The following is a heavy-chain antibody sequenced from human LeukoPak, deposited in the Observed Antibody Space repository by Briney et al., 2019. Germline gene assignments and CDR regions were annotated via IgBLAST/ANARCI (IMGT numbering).Heavy chain of an antibody. CDR1: GFTVSSNY. CDR2: IYSGGST. Sequence: GGSLRLSCAASGFTVSSNYMSWVRQAPGKGLGRVSVIYSGGSTYYADSVKGRFTISRDNSKNTLYLQMNSLRAEDTAVYYCARESSQLRWTKDYWGQGTLVTVSS. CDR3: ARESSQLRWTKDY. V-gene: IGHV3-66*02. D-gene: IGHD4-23*01. J-gene: IGHJ4*02.